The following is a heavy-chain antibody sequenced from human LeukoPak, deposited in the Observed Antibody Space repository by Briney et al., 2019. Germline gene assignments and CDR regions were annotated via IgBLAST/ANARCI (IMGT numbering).Heavy chain of an antibody. CDR3: AATARYCSSTSCYRGLDY. J-gene: IGHJ4*02. CDR1: GYTLTELS. V-gene: IGHV1-24*01. Sequence: GASVKVSCKVSGYTLTELSMHWVRQAPGKGPEWMGGFDPEDGETIYAQKFQGRVTMTEDTSTDTAYMELSSLRSEDTAVYYCAATARYCSSTSCYRGLDYWGQGTLVTVSS. D-gene: IGHD2-2*01. CDR2: FDPEDGET.